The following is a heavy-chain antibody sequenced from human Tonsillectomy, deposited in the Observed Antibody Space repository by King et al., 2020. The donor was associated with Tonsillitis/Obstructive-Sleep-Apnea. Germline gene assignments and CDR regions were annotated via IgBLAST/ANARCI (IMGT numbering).Heavy chain of an antibody. CDR2: IWYDGSNK. J-gene: IGHJ4*02. V-gene: IGHV3-33*01. CDR3: ARDGAAAESPFDY. Sequence: VQLVESGGGVVQPGRSLRLSCAASGFTFSSYGMHWVRQAPGKGLEWVAVIWYDGSNKYYADSVRGRFTISRDNSKNTLFLQMNNLRAEDTAVYYCARDGAAAESPFDYWGQXTXVTVSS. CDR1: GFTFSSYG. D-gene: IGHD2-15*01.